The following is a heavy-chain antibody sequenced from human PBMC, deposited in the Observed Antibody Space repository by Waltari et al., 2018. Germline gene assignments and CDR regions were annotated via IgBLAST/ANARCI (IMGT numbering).Heavy chain of an antibody. Sequence: EVQLEESGGGLVQPGGSRRLSCAARGFTLSSYDLPGVRQLTGKGLEWVSAIGAAGDTYYPGSVKGRFTISRENARSSLFLRMNSLRAEDTAVYYCARGDCTGTSCYVGYFYYGLDVWGPGTTVTVSS. J-gene: IGHJ6*02. CDR2: IGAAGDT. CDR1: GFTLSSYD. CDR3: ARGDCTGTSCYVGYFYYGLDV. V-gene: IGHV3-13*01. D-gene: IGHD2-2*01.